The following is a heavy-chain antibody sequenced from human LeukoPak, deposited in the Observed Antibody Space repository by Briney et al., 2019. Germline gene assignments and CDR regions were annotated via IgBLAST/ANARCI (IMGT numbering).Heavy chain of an antibody. V-gene: IGHV3-23*01. CDR1: GFTFSSYA. CDR3: AKNRYYYDSSGPTPYDAFDI. CDR2: ISGSGGST. J-gene: IGHJ3*02. D-gene: IGHD3-22*01. Sequence: PGGSLRLSCAASGFTFSSYAMSWVRQAPGKGLEWVSDISGSGGSTYYADSVKGRFTISRDNSKNTLYLQMNSLRAEDTAVYYCAKNRYYYDSSGPTPYDAFDIWGQGTMVTVSS.